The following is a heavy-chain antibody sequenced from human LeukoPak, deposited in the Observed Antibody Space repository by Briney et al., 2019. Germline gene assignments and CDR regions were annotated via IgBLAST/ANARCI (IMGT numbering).Heavy chain of an antibody. Sequence: GGSLRLSCAASGFTVTTNYMNWVRQAPGKRLEWVSVIYSGGSTYYADSVKGGFTIFRDKNTLYLQMNSLRVEDTAVYYCTRAPYGMDVWGQGTTVTVS. CDR1: GFTVTTNY. CDR2: IYSGGST. J-gene: IGHJ6*02. CDR3: TRAPYGMDV. V-gene: IGHV3-66*01.